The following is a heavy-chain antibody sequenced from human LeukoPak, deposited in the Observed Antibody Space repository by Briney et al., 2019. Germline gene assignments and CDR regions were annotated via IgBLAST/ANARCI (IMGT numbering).Heavy chain of an antibody. D-gene: IGHD4-23*01. J-gene: IGHJ4*02. Sequence: PSETLSLTCTVSGGSISSSSYYWGWIRQPPGKGLEWIGYIYYSGSTNYNPSLKSRVTISVDTSKNQFSLKLSSVTAADTAVYYCARARYGGNSEKNFDYWGQGTLVTVSS. CDR1: GGSISSSSYY. CDR3: ARARYGGNSEKNFDY. V-gene: IGHV4-61*05. CDR2: IYYSGST.